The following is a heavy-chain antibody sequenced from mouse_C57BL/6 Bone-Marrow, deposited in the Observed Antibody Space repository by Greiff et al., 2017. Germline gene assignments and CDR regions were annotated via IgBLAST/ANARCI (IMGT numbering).Heavy chain of an antibody. CDR1: GYTFTDYY. CDR3: ARGYPYDYDAMDY. Sequence: EVQLQQSGPELVKPGASVKISCKASGYTFTDYYMNWVKQSHGKSLEWIGDINPNNGGTSYNQKFKGKATLTVDKSSSTAYMELRSLTSEDSAVYYCARGYPYDYDAMDYWGQGTSVTVSS. CDR2: INPNNGGT. V-gene: IGHV1-26*01. J-gene: IGHJ4*01.